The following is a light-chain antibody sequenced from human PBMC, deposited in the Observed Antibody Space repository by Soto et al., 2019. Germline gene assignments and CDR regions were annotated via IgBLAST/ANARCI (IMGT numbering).Light chain of an antibody. CDR1: SSDVGSYNH. Sequence: QSVLTQPPSVSGSPGQSVTISCTGTSSDVGSYNHVSWYQQPPGTAPKLMIYEVTNRPSGVPHRFSGSKSGNTASLTISGLQAEDEADYYCSSYTTSGSLVFGGGTKLTVL. CDR2: EVT. J-gene: IGLJ3*02. CDR3: SSYTTSGSLV. V-gene: IGLV2-18*02.